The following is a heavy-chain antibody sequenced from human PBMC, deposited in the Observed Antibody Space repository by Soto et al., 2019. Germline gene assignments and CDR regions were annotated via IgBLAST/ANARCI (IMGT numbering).Heavy chain of an antibody. V-gene: IGHV4-59*01. Sequence: SPTLSLTCTVSGGSISSYYWSWIRQPPGKGLEWIGYIYYSGSTNYNPSLKSRVTISVDTSKNQFSLKLSSVTAADTAVYYCARDGIAAAVGRDYYYYYMDVWGKGTTVTVSS. CDR2: IYYSGST. J-gene: IGHJ6*03. CDR1: GGSISSYY. D-gene: IGHD6-13*01. CDR3: ARDGIAAAVGRDYYYYYMDV.